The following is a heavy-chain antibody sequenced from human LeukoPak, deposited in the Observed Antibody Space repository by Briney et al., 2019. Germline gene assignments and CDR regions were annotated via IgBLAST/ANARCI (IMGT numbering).Heavy chain of an antibody. J-gene: IGHJ6*03. D-gene: IGHD3-10*01. V-gene: IGHV3-53*01. Sequence: GGSLRLSCAASGFTVSSNYMSWVRQAPGKGLEWVSVIYSGGSRYYADSVKGRFTISRDNSKNTLYLLMNSLRAEDTAVYYCARVLSGRGSLYSYYYYMDVWGKGTTVTISS. CDR1: GFTVSSNY. CDR3: ARVLSGRGSLYSYYYYMDV. CDR2: IYSGGSR.